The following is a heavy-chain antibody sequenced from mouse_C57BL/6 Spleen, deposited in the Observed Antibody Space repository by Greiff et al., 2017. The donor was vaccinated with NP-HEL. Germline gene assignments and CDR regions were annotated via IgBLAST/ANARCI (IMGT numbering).Heavy chain of an antibody. CDR3: ARLGITTVVAYYAMDY. D-gene: IGHD1-1*01. Sequence: EVQVVESGGDLVKPGGSLKLSCAASGFTFSSYGMSWVRQTPDKRLEWVATISSGGSYTYYPDSVKGRFTISRDNAKNTLYLQMSSLKSEDTAMYYCARLGITTVVAYYAMDYWGQGTSVTVSS. V-gene: IGHV5-6*01. CDR2: ISSGGSYT. CDR1: GFTFSSYG. J-gene: IGHJ4*01.